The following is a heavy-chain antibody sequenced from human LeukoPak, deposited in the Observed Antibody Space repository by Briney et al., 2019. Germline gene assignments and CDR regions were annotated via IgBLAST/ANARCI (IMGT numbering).Heavy chain of an antibody. D-gene: IGHD3-10*01. Sequence: GGSLRLSCAASGFTFSSYAMSWVRQAPGKGLEWVSAISGSGGSTYYADSVKGRFTISRDNSKSTLYLQMNSLRAEDTAVYYCAKAGVYGSGSYYAFDYWGQGTLVTVSS. CDR3: AKAGVYGSGSYYAFDY. CDR1: GFTFSSYA. V-gene: IGHV3-23*01. J-gene: IGHJ4*02. CDR2: ISGSGGST.